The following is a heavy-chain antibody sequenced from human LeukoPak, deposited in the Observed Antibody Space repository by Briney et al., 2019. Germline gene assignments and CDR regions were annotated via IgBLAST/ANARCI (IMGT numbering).Heavy chain of an antibody. CDR1: GFTFSSYW. CDR2: IKQDGSEK. V-gene: IGHV3-7*01. CDR3: ATLGGRWLQFFDY. J-gene: IGHJ4*02. Sequence: GGSLRLSCAASGFTFSSYWMSWVRQAPGKGLERVANIKQDGSEKYYVDSVMGRFTISRDNAKNSLYLQMNSLRAEDTAVYYCATLGGRWLQFFDYWGQGTLVTVSS. D-gene: IGHD5-24*01.